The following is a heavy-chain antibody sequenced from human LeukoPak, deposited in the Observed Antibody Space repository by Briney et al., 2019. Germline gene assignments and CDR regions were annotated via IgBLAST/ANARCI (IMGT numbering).Heavy chain of an antibody. CDR2: IKQDGSEK. Sequence: DPGGSLRLSYAASGFTFSSYWMSWVRQAPGKGLEWVANIKQDGSEKYYVDSVKGRCTICRDNAKNSLYLQMNSLRAEDTAVYYCARDRYYGSGIFDYWGQGTLVTVSS. CDR3: ARDRYYGSGIFDY. V-gene: IGHV3-7*01. D-gene: IGHD3-10*01. J-gene: IGHJ4*02. CDR1: GFTFSSYW.